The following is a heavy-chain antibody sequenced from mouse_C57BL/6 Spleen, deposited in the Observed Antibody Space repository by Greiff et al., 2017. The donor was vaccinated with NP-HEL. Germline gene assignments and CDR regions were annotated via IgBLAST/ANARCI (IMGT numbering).Heavy chain of an antibody. CDR2: IYPGSGNT. CDR3: ARGDYYGYPWFAY. D-gene: IGHD2-2*01. V-gene: IGHV1-66*01. CDR1: GYSFTSYY. Sequence: QVQLQQSGPELVKPGASVKISCKASGYSFTSYYIHWVKQRPGQGLEWIGWIYPGSGNTKYNEKFKGKATLTADTSSSTAYMQLSSLTSEDSAVYYCARGDYYGYPWFAYWGQGTLVTVSA. J-gene: IGHJ3*01.